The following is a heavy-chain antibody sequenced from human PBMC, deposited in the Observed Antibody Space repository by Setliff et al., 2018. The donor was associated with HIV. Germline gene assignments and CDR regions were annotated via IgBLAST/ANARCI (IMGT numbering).Heavy chain of an antibody. J-gene: IGHJ3*02. CDR2: IFYSGST. CDR3: ASGRYYDFWSGFDI. D-gene: IGHD3-3*01. CDR1: GGSISSHY. Sequence: SETLSLTCTVSGGSISSHYWSWIRQPPGKGLEWIGYIFYSGSTNYNPSLKSRVTISVDTSKNQFSLKLSSVTAADTAVYYCASGRYYDFWSGFDIWGQGTMVTVSS. V-gene: IGHV4-59*11.